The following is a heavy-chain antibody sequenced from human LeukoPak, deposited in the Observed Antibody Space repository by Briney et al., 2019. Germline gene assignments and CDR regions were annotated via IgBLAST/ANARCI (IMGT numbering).Heavy chain of an antibody. CDR2: IGKDGSWI. D-gene: IGHD2/OR15-2a*01. Sequence: PGGSLRLSCAASGFSLSGYWMSWVRQAPGQGLEWMANIGKDGSWIHYADSVKGRFTISRDNAKNSLYLQMNSLRADDTAIYYCARDLDFYATDYWGQGTLVTVSS. CDR3: ARDLDFYATDY. V-gene: IGHV3-7*01. J-gene: IGHJ4*02. CDR1: GFSLSGYW.